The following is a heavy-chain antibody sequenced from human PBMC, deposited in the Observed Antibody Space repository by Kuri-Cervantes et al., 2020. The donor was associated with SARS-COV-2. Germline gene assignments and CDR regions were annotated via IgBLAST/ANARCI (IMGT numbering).Heavy chain of an antibody. CDR1: GGTFSSYA. V-gene: IGHV1-69*13. J-gene: IGHJ4*02. CDR3: ARHEGLEPYFDY. CDR2: IIPIFGTA. Sequence: SVKVSCKASGGTFSSYAISWVRQAPGQGLEWMGGIIPIFGTANYAQKFQGRVTITADESTSTAYMELSSLRSEDTAVYYCARHEGLEPYFDYWGQGTLVTDSS. D-gene: IGHD1-1*01.